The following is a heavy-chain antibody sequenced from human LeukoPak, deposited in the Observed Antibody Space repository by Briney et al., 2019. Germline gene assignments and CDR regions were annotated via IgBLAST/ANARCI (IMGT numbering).Heavy chain of an antibody. CDR3: AKDRGGSNPNNWFDP. D-gene: IGHD2-15*01. CDR2: ISYDGSNI. J-gene: IGHJ5*02. Sequence: GGSLRLSCAASGFTFSSYAMHWVRQAPGKGLEWVAVISYDGSNIYYADSVKGRFTISRDNSKNTLYLQMNSLRAEDTAVYHCAKDRGGSNPNNWFDPWGQGTLVTVSS. CDR1: GFTFSSYA. V-gene: IGHV3-30-3*01.